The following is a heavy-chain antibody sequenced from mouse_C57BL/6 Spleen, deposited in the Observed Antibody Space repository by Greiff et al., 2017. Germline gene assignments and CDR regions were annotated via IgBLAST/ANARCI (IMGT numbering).Heavy chain of an antibody. CDR2: IRNKANGYTT. J-gene: IGHJ4*01. V-gene: IGHV7-3*01. Sequence: EVKLVESGGGLVQPGGSLSLSCAASGFTFTDYYMSWVRQPPGKALEWLGFIRNKANGYTTEYSASVKGRFTISRDNSQSILYLQMNDLRAEDSATYCCARYRTFYAMDYWGQGTSVTVSS. CDR1: GFTFTDYY. CDR3: ARYRTFYAMDY.